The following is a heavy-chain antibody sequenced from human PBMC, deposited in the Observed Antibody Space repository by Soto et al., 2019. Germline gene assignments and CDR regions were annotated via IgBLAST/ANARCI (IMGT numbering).Heavy chain of an antibody. Sequence: ASVKVSSKASGYTFTSYAISSVRQSPGQGLEWMGWISAYNGNTNYAQKLQGRVTMTTDTSTSTAYMELRSLRSDDTAVYYCATGSYPVTTLGAIVYRGQGTLVTVSS. CDR1: GYTFTSYA. CDR2: ISAYNGNT. D-gene: IGHD4-17*01. J-gene: IGHJ4*02. CDR3: ATGSYPVTTLGAIVY. V-gene: IGHV1-18*01.